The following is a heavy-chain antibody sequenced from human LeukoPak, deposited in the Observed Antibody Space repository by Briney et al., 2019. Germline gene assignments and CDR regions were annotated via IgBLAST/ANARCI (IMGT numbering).Heavy chain of an antibody. D-gene: IGHD4-23*01. V-gene: IGHV3-23*01. CDR2: ISGSGGST. CDR1: GFTFSSYA. Sequence: GGSLRLSCAGSGFTFSSYAMSWVRQAPGKGLEGVSVISGSGGSTYYADSVKGRFTISRDNSKNTLYLQMNSLRAEDTAVYYCAKVYYGGNPRNTDDYWGQGTLVTVSS. J-gene: IGHJ4*02. CDR3: AKVYYGGNPRNTDDY.